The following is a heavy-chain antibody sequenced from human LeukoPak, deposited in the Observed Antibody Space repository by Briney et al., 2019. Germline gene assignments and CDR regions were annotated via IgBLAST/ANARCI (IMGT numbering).Heavy chain of an antibody. V-gene: IGHV1-2*02. CDR3: VRFTVELGKNY. CDR2: IYPNSGAT. Sequence: ASVKVSCTPSGYTFTAYYMHWVRQAPGQGLEWLGWIYPNSGATQYAQKFQGRITMTRDPSINTAYMELSSLTSDDTAIYYCVRFTVELGKNYWGQGTLVTVSS. J-gene: IGHJ4*02. D-gene: IGHD7-27*01. CDR1: GYTFTAYY.